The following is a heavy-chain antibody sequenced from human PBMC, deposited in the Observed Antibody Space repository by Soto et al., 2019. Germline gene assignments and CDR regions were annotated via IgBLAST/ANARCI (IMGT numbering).Heavy chain of an antibody. Sequence: QVQLQESGPGLVKPSQTLSLTCTVSGGSIYTGGFYWSWIRQLPVKGLEWLGYIYYTGSTQYTPSLKSRLTISTDTSDNQFSLRLTSVTAADTAVYYCATSLVTSRTRVDYWGQGTLVTVSS. CDR1: GGSIYTGGFY. J-gene: IGHJ4*02. CDR3: ATSLVTSRTRVDY. D-gene: IGHD1-26*01. V-gene: IGHV4-31*03. CDR2: IYYTGST.